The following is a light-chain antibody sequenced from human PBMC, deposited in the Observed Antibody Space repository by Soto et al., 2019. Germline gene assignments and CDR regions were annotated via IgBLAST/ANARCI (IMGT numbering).Light chain of an antibody. J-gene: IGKJ5*01. CDR3: LQYNNWPPIT. CDR2: GAS. CDR1: QSVSSN. V-gene: IGKV3-15*01. Sequence: EIVMTQSPATLSVSPGERATLSYRASQSVSSNLAWYQQKPGQAPRLLIYGASTRATGIPARFSGSGSGTEFTLTISSLQSEDFAVYYCLQYNNWPPITFGQGTRLEIK.